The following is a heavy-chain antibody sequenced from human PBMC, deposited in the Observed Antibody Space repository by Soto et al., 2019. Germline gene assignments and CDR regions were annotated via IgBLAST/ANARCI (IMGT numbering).Heavy chain of an antibody. J-gene: IGHJ4*02. CDR1: GFTFSTYW. CDR3: ARGTVRDHDFGDH. V-gene: IGHV3-74*01. D-gene: IGHD4-17*01. CDR2: MSSDGSST. Sequence: EVQLVESGGDLVQPGGSLRLSCAASGFTFSTYWMHWVRQVPGKGPEWVSRMSSDGSSTAYADSVRGRFIISRDNAKNTFYLQMNSLRVDDTAVYYCARGTVRDHDFGDHWGLGPRVAVSS.